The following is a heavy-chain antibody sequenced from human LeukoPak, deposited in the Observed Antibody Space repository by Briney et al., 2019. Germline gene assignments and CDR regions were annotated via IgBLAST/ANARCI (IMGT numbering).Heavy chain of an antibody. CDR1: GGSFSGYY. CDR3: ARAVSRPDTSYCSSTSCPGGVYFDY. CDR2: INHSGST. J-gene: IGHJ4*02. Sequence: PSETLSLICSVYGGSFSGYYWSWIRQPPGKGLEWIGEINHSGSTNYNPSLKSRVTISVDTSKNQFSLKLSSVTAADTAVYYCARAVSRPDTSYCSSTSCPGGVYFDYWGQGTLVTVSS. V-gene: IGHV4-34*01. D-gene: IGHD2-2*01.